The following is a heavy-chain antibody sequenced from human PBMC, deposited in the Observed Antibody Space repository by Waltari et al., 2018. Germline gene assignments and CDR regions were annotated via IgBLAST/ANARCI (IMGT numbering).Heavy chain of an antibody. CDR2: ISWNSGSI. Sequence: EVQLVESGGGLVQPGRSLRLSCAASGFTFDDYAMHWVRQAPGKGLEWVSGISWNSGSIGYADSVKGRFTISRDNAKNSLYLQMNSLRAEDTALYYCAKDIGWELLHQAFDIWGQGTMVTVSS. J-gene: IGHJ3*02. D-gene: IGHD1-26*01. CDR1: GFTFDDYA. CDR3: AKDIGWELLHQAFDI. V-gene: IGHV3-9*01.